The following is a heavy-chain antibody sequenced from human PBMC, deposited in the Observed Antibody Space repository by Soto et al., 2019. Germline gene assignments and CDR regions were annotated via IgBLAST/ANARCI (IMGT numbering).Heavy chain of an antibody. J-gene: IGHJ6*02. CDR2: IYYSGST. D-gene: IGHD6-13*01. Sequence: SETLSLTCTVSGGSISSYYWSWIRQPPGKGLEWIGYIYYSGSTNYNPSLKSRVTISVDTSKNQFSLKLSSVTAADTAVYYCAREGAAGPLGDGMDVWGQGTTVTVSS. V-gene: IGHV4-59*01. CDR1: GGSISSYY. CDR3: AREGAAGPLGDGMDV.